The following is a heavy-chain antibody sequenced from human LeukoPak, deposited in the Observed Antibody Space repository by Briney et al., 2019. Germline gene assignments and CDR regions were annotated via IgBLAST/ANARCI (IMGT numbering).Heavy chain of an antibody. CDR1: GYTFTGYY. CDR3: AREHPDYHGFDF. V-gene: IGHV1-2*02. J-gene: IGHJ3*01. Sequence: ASVKVSCKASGYTFTGYYMYWVRQAPGQGLEWMGWINPNSGGTNYAQKFQGRVTMTRDTSISTAYMELSRLRSDDTAVYYCAREHPDYHGFDFWGQGTMVSVSS. CDR2: INPNSGGT. D-gene: IGHD4-11*01.